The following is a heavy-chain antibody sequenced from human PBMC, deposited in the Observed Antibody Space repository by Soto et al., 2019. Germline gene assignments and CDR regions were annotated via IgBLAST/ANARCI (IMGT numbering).Heavy chain of an antibody. CDR2: IYWDDDK. V-gene: IGHV2-5*02. CDR1: GFSLSTSGVG. D-gene: IGHD6-13*01. CDR3: AHRGPIAAAGRKRNWFDP. J-gene: IGHJ5*02. Sequence: GSCPTLVNPTQTLTLTCTFSGFSLSTSGVGVGWIRQPPGKALEWLALIYWDDDKRYSPSLKSRLTITKDTSKNQVVLTMANMDPVDTATYYCAHRGPIAAAGRKRNWFDPWGQGTLVTVSS.